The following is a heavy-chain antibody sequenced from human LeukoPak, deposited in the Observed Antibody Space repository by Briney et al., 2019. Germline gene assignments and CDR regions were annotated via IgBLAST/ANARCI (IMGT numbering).Heavy chain of an antibody. CDR1: GGSISSSSYY. Sequence: SERLSLTCTVSGGSISSSSYYWGWIRQPPGKGLEWIGSIYYSGSTYHNPSLKSRVTISVDTSKNQFSLKLTSVTAADTAVYFCARLRYNWTDADYWGQGTRLSVSS. CDR2: IYYSGST. J-gene: IGHJ4*02. D-gene: IGHD1-20*01. V-gene: IGHV4-39*01. CDR3: ARLRYNWTDADY.